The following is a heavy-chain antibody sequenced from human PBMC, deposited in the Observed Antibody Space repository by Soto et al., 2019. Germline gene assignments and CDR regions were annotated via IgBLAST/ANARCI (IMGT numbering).Heavy chain of an antibody. CDR2: IYYSGST. CDR1: GGSISSGGYY. CDR3: ARSGYYYDSSGFLDY. D-gene: IGHD3-22*01. V-gene: IGHV4-31*03. J-gene: IGHJ4*02. Sequence: SETLSLTCPVSGGSISSGGYYWSWIRQHPGKGLEWIGYIYYSGSTYYNPSLKSRVTISVDTSKNQFSLKLSSVTAADTAVYYCARSGYYYDSSGFLDYWGQGTLVTVSS.